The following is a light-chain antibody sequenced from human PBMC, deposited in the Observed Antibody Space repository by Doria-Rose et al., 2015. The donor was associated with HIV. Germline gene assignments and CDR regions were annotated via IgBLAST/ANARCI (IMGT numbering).Light chain of an antibody. Sequence: PQFSVSPGGTGTLSRGLSYGSNCESNHPTCHRQTPGQAQSTLIYSTKTRSSGVPARFSGSILGNKAALTITGAQADDESDYYCALYMGSGIWVFGGGTRLTVL. CDR2: STK. CDR1: YGSNCESNH. V-gene: IGLV8-61*01. CDR3: ALYMGSGIWV. J-gene: IGLJ3*02.